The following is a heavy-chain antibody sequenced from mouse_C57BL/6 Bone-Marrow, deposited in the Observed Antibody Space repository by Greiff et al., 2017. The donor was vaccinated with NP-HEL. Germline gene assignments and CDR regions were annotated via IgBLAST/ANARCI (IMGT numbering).Heavy chain of an antibody. D-gene: IGHD1-1*01. J-gene: IGHJ4*01. CDR2: ISDGGSYT. CDR3: AREGAVVATNYAMDY. Sequence: EVQGVESGGGLVKPGGSLKLSCAASGFTFSSYAMSWVRQTPEKRLEWVATISDGGSYTYYPDNVKGRFTISRDNAKNNLYLQMSHLKSEDTAMYYCAREGAVVATNYAMDYWGQGTSVTVSS. V-gene: IGHV5-4*01. CDR1: GFTFSSYA.